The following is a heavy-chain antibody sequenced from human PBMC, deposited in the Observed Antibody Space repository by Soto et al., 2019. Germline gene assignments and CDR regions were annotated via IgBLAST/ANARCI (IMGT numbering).Heavy chain of an antibody. V-gene: IGHV3-30-3*01. CDR1: GFTFSSYA. D-gene: IGHD3-9*01. CDR3: ARGGDILTGYYFDY. J-gene: IGHJ4*02. CDR2: ISYDGSNK. Sequence: GGSLRLSCAASGFTFSSYAMHWVRQAPGKGLEWVAVISYDGSNKYYADSVKGRFTISRDNSKNTLYLQMNSLRAEDTAVYSCARGGDILTGYYFDYGGQGSRVTVSS.